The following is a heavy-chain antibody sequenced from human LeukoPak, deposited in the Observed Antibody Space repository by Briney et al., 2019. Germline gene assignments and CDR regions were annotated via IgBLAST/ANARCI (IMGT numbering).Heavy chain of an antibody. J-gene: IGHJ4*02. CDR2: INHSGST. D-gene: IGHD5-24*01. CDR3: ARRERWLQSVGY. V-gene: IGHV4-34*01. Sequence: TSETLSLTCAVYGGSFSGYYCSWIRQPPGKGLEWIGEINHSGSTNYNPSLKSRVTISVDTSKNQFSLKLSSVTAADTAVYYCARRERWLQSVGYWGQGTLVTVSS. CDR1: GGSFSGYY.